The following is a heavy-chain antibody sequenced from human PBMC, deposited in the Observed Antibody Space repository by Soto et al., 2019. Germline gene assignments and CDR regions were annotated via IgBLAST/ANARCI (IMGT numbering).Heavy chain of an antibody. Sequence: ASVKVSCKASGYTFTSYYMHWVRQAPGQGLDWLGIINLSGGSTSYAQKFQGRFTMTRDTSTSTFYMELSSLRSEDTALYYCARVIPDYYGSGALDYWGQGTLVTVSS. CDR1: GYTFTSYY. CDR2: INLSGGST. CDR3: ARVIPDYYGSGALDY. V-gene: IGHV1-46*01. J-gene: IGHJ4*02. D-gene: IGHD3-10*01.